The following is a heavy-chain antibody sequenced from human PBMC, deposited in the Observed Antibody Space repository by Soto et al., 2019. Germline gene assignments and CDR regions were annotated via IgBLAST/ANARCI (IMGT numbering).Heavy chain of an antibody. CDR1: GFPFSNAW. CDR2: IKSKTDGGTT. CDR3: TTVEEESTYYYYYYMDV. Sequence: PGGSLKLSCAASGFPFSNAWRIWVRQAPGKGLEWVGRIKSKTDGGTTDYAAPVKGRFTISRDDSKNTLYLQMNSLKTEDTAVYYCTTVEEESTYYYYYYMDVWGKGTTVTVSS. J-gene: IGHJ6*03. V-gene: IGHV3-15*01. D-gene: IGHD2-2*01.